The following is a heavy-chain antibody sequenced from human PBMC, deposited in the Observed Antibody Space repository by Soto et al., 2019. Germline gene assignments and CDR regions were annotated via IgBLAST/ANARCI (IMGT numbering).Heavy chain of an antibody. V-gene: IGHV3-48*01. CDR1: GFTFSSYS. J-gene: IGHJ6*03. Sequence: GGSLRLSCAASGFTFSSYSMNWVRQAPGKGLEWVSYISSSSSTIYYADSVKGRFTISRDNAKNSLYLQMNSLRAEDTAVYYCARDPGYYYYMDVWGKGTTVTVSS. CDR3: ARDPGYYYYMDV. CDR2: ISSSSSTI.